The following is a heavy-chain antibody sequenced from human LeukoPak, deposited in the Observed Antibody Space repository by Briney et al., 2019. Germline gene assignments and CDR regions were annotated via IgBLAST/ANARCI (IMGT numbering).Heavy chain of an antibody. V-gene: IGHV3-20*01. CDR2: INWNGGST. D-gene: IGHD5-18*01. CDR3: ARDMDTAPRETFDY. CDR1: GFTFDDYG. J-gene: IGHJ4*02. Sequence: PGGSLRLSCAASGFTFDDYGMSWVRQAPGKGLEWVSCINWNGGSTGYADSVKGRFTISRDNAKNSLYLQMNSLRAEDTALYHCARDMDTAPRETFDYWGQGTLVTVSS.